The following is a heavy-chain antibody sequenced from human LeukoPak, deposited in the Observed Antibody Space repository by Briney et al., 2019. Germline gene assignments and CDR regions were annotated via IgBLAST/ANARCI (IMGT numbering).Heavy chain of an antibody. CDR2: IIPLFGTA. CDR3: ARDRAILVRGIYSFDY. Sequence: SVKVSCKASGGTFSSYAISWVRQAPGQGLEWTGGIIPLFGTANYAQKFQGRVTITADESTNTAYMELSSLRSEDTAVYYCARDRAILVRGIYSFDYGGQGTLVTV. D-gene: IGHD3-10*01. J-gene: IGHJ4*02. CDR1: GGTFSSYA. V-gene: IGHV1-69*13.